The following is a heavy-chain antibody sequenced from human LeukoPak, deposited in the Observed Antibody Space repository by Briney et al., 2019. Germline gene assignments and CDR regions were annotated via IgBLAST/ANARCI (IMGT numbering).Heavy chain of an antibody. D-gene: IGHD2-15*01. CDR2: IYYSGGT. Sequence: ETLSLTCTVSGGSISSYYWSWIRQPPGKGLEWIGYIYYSGGTNYNPSLKSRVTISVDTSKYQFSLKLSSVTAADTAVYYCARRSHCSGGSCYGAFDYWGQGTLVTVSS. CDR3: ARRSHCSGGSCYGAFDY. J-gene: IGHJ4*02. CDR1: GGSISSYY. V-gene: IGHV4-59*08.